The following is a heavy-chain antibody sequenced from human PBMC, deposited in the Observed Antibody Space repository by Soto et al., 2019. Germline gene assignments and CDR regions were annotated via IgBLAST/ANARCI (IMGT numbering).Heavy chain of an antibody. CDR3: ARGVGSRSYYKQYNWFDP. V-gene: IGHV1-18*01. CDR1: GYTFTNYG. J-gene: IGHJ5*02. CDR2: LNVYTGNT. Sequence: QVQLVQSGGEVKKPGASVKVSCKASGYTFTNYGTSWVRQAPGQGLEWMGWLNVYTGNTKYAQKVQGRVTMTTDTSTSTAYMELRSLRSDDTAVYYCARGVGSRSYYKQYNWFDPWGQGTLVTVSS. D-gene: IGHD3-10*01.